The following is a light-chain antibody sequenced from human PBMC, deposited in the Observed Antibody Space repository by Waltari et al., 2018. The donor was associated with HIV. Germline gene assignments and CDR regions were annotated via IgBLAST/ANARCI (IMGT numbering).Light chain of an antibody. CDR1: QDIGTF. V-gene: IGKV1-8*01. J-gene: IGKJ5*01. CDR3: QQYNTYPIT. Sequence: AVRMTQPPPSVSASSGDRVTIHRRASQDIGTFLAWYQQKPGNAPTLLVHSASTLQMGVASRFYGHVSGTEFTLTISCLQSEDFGTYYCQQYNTYPITFGQRTRLDIK. CDR2: SAS.